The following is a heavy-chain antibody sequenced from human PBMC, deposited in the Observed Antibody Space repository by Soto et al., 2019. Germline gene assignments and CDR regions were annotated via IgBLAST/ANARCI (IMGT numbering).Heavy chain of an antibody. CDR2: VDPTDSYT. CDR3: ARLLYSGSYHTLDY. J-gene: IGHJ4*02. Sequence: HGESLKISCQGSGYSFTTYWISWVRQMPGKGPEWMGRVDPTDSYTNYSPSFQGHVTFSADKSISAAYLQWSSLKASDSAIYYCARLLYSGSYHTLDYWGQGTLVTVYS. V-gene: IGHV5-10-1*01. D-gene: IGHD1-26*01. CDR1: GYSFTTYW.